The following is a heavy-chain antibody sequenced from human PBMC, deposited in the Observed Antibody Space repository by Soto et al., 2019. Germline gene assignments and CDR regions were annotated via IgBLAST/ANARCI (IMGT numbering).Heavy chain of an antibody. CDR2: IYYSGST. J-gene: IGHJ5*02. V-gene: IGHV4-39*01. D-gene: IGHD6-13*01. CDR1: GGSISSSSYY. Sequence: SETLSLTCTVSGGSISSSSYYWGWIRQPPGKGLEWIGSIYYSGSTYYNPSLKSRVTISVDTSKNQFSLKLSSVTAADTAVYYCARTGIAAAGTFGWFVPWGQGTLVTVSS. CDR3: ARTGIAAAGTFGWFVP.